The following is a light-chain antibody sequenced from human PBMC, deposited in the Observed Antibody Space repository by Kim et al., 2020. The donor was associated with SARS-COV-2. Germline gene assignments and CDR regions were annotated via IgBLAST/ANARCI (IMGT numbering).Light chain of an antibody. V-gene: IGLV1-44*01. Sequence: QSVLTQPPSASGTPGQRVTISCSGSGSNIGRNAVNWYRQLPGTAPKLLMYSNNERSSGVPDRFSGSKSGTSASLAISGLQSDDEADYYCAAWDDRLNGPVFGGGTQLTVL. CDR3: AAWDDRLNGPV. J-gene: IGLJ3*02. CDR2: SNN. CDR1: GSNIGRNA.